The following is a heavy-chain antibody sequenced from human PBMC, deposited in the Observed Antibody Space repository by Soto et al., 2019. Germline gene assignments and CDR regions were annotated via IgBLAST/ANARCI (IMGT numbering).Heavy chain of an antibody. V-gene: IGHV1-69*12. Sequence: QVQLVQSGAEVKKPGSSVKVSCKASGDTFTIFAISWVRQAPGQGLEWMGGIIPTIGTTNYAQRFQGRITSTGDEPTSTAYTASRSLRSADTSVYYCATDPGSGYDPGDSWGQGSLVTVCS. CDR1: GDTFTIFA. D-gene: IGHD5-12*01. CDR3: ATDPGSGYDPGDS. CDR2: IIPTIGTT. J-gene: IGHJ4*02.